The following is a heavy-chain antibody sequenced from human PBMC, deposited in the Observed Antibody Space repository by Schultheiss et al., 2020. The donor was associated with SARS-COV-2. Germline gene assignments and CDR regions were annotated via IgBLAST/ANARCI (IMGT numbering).Heavy chain of an antibody. Sequence: ASVKVSCKASGGTFSSYAISWVRQAPGQGLEWMGWINPNSGGTNSAQKFRGRVTMTRDTSISTAYMELSSLQSDDTAVYYCTRVVIVPAPSDRPEGYFDYWGQGTLVTVSS. J-gene: IGHJ4*02. D-gene: IGHD2-2*01. CDR2: INPNSGGT. V-gene: IGHV1-2*02. CDR1: GGTFSSYA. CDR3: TRVVIVPAPSDRPEGYFDY.